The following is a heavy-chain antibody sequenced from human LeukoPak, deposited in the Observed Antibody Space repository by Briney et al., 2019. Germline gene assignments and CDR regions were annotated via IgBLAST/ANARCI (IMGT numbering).Heavy chain of an antibody. J-gene: IGHJ4*02. V-gene: IGHV4-59*01. CDR2: NHCNGKT. CDR3: ARVIGVGELSSYFDY. D-gene: IGHD2-21*01. Sequence: ASQTQCLTYTFSGVFNNSYYGTWIRQPPAKGLEWRSYNHCNGKTNYSPSLPGRVTISVDTSNNNFSLQSSSVNAADTAVYYCARVIGVGELSSYFDYWGQGTLVTVSS. CDR1: GVFNNSYY.